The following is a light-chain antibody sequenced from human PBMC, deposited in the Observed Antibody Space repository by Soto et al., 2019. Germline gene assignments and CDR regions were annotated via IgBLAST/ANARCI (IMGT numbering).Light chain of an antibody. CDR3: SSSTTSTTRV. CDR2: DVS. J-gene: IGLJ1*01. CDR1: SSDVGAYNS. V-gene: IGLV2-14*03. Sequence: QSALTQPASVSGSPGQSITLSCTGTSSDVGAYNSVSWYQQHPGKAPKLIIYDVSTRPSGVSNRFSGSKSGNTASLTISGLQAEDEDDYYCSSSTTSTTRVFGTGTKLTVL.